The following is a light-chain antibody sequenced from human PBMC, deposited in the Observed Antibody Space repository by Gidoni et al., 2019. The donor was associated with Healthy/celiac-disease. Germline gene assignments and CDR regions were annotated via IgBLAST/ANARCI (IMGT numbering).Light chain of an antibody. CDR3: QQYDNLPRT. Sequence: DIQMTKSPSSLSASVGDRVTFTCQASQDISNYLNWYQQKPGKAPKRLIYDASNLETGVPSRFSGSGSGTDFTFTISSLQPEDIATYYCQQYDNLPRTFXXXTKLEIK. J-gene: IGKJ2*01. CDR1: QDISNY. CDR2: DAS. V-gene: IGKV1-33*01.